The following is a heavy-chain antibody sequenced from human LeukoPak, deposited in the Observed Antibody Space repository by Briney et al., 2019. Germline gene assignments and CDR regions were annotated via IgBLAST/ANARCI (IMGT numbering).Heavy chain of an antibody. CDR2: IYPGDSDT. CDR3: ARRENDIAETIDY. D-gene: IGHD1-1*01. Sequence: GESLKISCKGSGYSFTSCWIGWVRQMPGKGLEWMGIIYPGDSDTRYSPSFQGQVTISADKSISTAYLQWSSLKASDTAMYYCARRENDIAETIDYWGQGTLVTVSS. J-gene: IGHJ4*02. CDR1: GYSFTSCW. V-gene: IGHV5-51*01.